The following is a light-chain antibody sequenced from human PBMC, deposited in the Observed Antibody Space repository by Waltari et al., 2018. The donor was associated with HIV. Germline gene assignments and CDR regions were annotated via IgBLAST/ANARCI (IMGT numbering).Light chain of an antibody. V-gene: IGLV1-51*01. CDR2: DNH. CDR3: GTWDSSLSAVV. CDR1: SSNIGNNY. Sequence: QSVLTQPPSVSAAPGQKVTISCSGSSSNIGNNYASWYQQIPGTAPKLLNYDNHKRPSGIPDRFSGSASGTSATLGITGLQTGDEADYYCGTWDSSLSAVVFGGGTKLTVL. J-gene: IGLJ2*01.